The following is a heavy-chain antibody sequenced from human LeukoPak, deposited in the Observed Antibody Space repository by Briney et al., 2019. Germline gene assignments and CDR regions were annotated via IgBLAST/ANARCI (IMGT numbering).Heavy chain of an antibody. V-gene: IGHV3-30*04. D-gene: IGHD2-21*01. CDR2: ISYDGSNK. CDR3: ARELFGGEIDP. J-gene: IGHJ5*02. Sequence: PGGSLRLSCAASGFTFSSYAMHWVRQAPGKGLEWVAVISYDGSNKYYADSVKGRFTISRDNSKNTLYLQMNSLRPEDTAVYYCARELFGGEIDPWGQGTLVTVSS. CDR1: GFTFSSYA.